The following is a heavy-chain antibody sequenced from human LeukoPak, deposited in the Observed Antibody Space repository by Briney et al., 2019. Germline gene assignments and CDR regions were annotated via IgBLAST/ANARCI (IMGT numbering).Heavy chain of an antibody. J-gene: IGHJ3*02. V-gene: IGHV5-51*01. Sequence: GESLKISCKGSGYSFTSYWVGWVRQMPGKGLEWMGIIYPGDSDTRYSPSFQGQVTISADKSISTAYLQWSSLKASDTAMYYCGGIVGVGNDAFDIWGQGTMVTVSS. D-gene: IGHD2-15*01. CDR2: IYPGDSDT. CDR1: GYSFTSYW. CDR3: GGIVGVGNDAFDI.